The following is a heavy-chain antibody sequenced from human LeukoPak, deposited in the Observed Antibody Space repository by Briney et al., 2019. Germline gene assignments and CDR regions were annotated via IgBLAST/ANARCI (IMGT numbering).Heavy chain of an antibody. CDR2: IHHSGAT. CDR1: GVSITTNY. CDR3: ARSSAHSYGDFHF. Sequence: SETLSLTCSVSGVSITTNYWSWIRQPPGKGLEWLGYIHHSGATSYNPSLKSRGTMSLDTSNNQFSLKVTSVTAADTAVYYCARSSAHSYGDFHFWGQGNLVAVSS. D-gene: IGHD5-18*01. J-gene: IGHJ4*02. V-gene: IGHV4-59*01.